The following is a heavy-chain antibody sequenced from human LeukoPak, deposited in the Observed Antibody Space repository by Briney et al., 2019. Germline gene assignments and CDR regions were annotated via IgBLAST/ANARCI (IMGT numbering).Heavy chain of an antibody. CDR1: AYTFTDYY. Sequence: ASVKVSCKASAYTFTDYYMHWVRRAPGQGPEWMGWINPSTGGTNYAQKFQGRVTMTRDTSITTAFMELSSLRSDDTAVYYCARAGLWDYSDSSGYHNGAFDIWGQGTMVTVPS. V-gene: IGHV1-2*02. CDR3: ARAGLWDYSDSSGYHNGAFDI. CDR2: INPSTGGT. D-gene: IGHD3-22*01. J-gene: IGHJ3*02.